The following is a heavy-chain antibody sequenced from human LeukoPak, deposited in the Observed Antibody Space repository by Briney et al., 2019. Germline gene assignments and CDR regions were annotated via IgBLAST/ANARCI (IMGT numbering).Heavy chain of an antibody. D-gene: IGHD4-17*01. CDR2: INPNSGGT. CDR1: GYTFTGYY. Sequence: ASVKVSCKASGYTFTGYYMHWVRQAPGQGLEWMGWINPNSGGTNYAQKFQGRVTMTRDTSISTAYMELSRLRSEDTAVYYCARESGDYSNWFDPWGQGTLVTVSS. J-gene: IGHJ5*02. CDR3: ARESGDYSNWFDP. V-gene: IGHV1-2*02.